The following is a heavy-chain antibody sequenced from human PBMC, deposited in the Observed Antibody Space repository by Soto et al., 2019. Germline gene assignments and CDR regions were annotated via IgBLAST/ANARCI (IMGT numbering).Heavy chain of an antibody. V-gene: IGHV1-18*01. CDR3: ARSRYYFDY. CDR2: IKDDNGDT. CDR1: GYTLKNYG. J-gene: IGHJ4*02. Sequence: QVHLVQSGGEVKKPGASVKVSCKASGYTLKNYGIGWVRQAPGLGPEWVGWIKDDNGDTKYAEKLQGRVTLTTDTSTSTAYMELRNLRSDDTAFYYCARSRYYFDYWGQGTLVTVSS.